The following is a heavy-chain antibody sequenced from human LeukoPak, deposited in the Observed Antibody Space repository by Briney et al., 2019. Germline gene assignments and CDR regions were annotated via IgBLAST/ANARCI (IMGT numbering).Heavy chain of an antibody. V-gene: IGHV3-9*03. D-gene: IGHD6-13*01. CDR3: AKDTGSSWYGNYFDY. J-gene: IGHJ4*02. CDR2: ISWNSGSI. Sequence: GRSLRLSCAASGFTFDDDAMHWVRQAPGKGLEWVSGISWNSGSIGYADSVKGRFTISRDNAKNSLYLQMNSLRAEDMALYYCAKDTGSSWYGNYFDYWGQGTLVTVSS. CDR1: GFTFDDDA.